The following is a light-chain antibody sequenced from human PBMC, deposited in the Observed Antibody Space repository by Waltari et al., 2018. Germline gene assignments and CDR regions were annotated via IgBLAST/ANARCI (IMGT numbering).Light chain of an antibody. J-gene: IGKJ4*01. Sequence: DIQMTQSPSTLSASLGDRVTITCRASQSISNWLAWYQQKPGKAPKLLIYKASTLESGVPSRFSGSGSGKEFTLTISSLQPDDFATYYCQQYNSYSLLTFGGGTKVEIK. CDR2: KAS. CDR1: QSISNW. V-gene: IGKV1-5*03. CDR3: QQYNSYSLLT.